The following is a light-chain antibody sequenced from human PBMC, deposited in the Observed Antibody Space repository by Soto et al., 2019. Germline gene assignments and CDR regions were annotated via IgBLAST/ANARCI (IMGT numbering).Light chain of an antibody. J-gene: IGKJ5*01. V-gene: IGKV3-11*01. CDR3: QQRSNWPPN. CDR1: HSVNSH. CDR2: DAS. Sequence: MMMTQSPATLSLSPGERFTLSCMTSHSVNSHVACYQQKPGQAPRLLIYDASNRATGIPARFSGSGSGTDFTLTISSLEPEDFAVYYCQQRSNWPPNFGQGTRLEIK.